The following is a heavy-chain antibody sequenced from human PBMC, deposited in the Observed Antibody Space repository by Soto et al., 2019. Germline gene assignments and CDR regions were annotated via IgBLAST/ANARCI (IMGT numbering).Heavy chain of an antibody. Sequence: ASVKVSCKVSGYTLTELSMNWVRQAPGKGLEWMGGFDPEDGETIYAQKFQGRVTITEDTSTDTAYMELSSLRSEDTAVYYCATFCCLSRRHPTYSIDFWGQGTLVTVSS. CDR1: GYTLTELS. J-gene: IGHJ4*02. D-gene: IGHD2-15*01. CDR3: ATFCCLSRRHPTYSIDF. V-gene: IGHV1-24*01. CDR2: FDPEDGET.